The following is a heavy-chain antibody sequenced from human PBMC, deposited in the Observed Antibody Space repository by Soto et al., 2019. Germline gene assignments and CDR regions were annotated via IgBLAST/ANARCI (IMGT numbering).Heavy chain of an antibody. CDR3: AKDIVVVPAYGGMDV. D-gene: IGHD2-2*01. J-gene: IGHJ6*02. CDR1: GFTFSSYG. Sequence: ESGGGVVQPGRSLRLSCAASGFTFSSYGMHWVRQAPGKGLEWVAVISYDGSNKYYADSVKGRFTISRDNSKNTLYLQMNSLRAEDTAVYYCAKDIVVVPAYGGMDVWGQGTTVT. V-gene: IGHV3-30*18. CDR2: ISYDGSNK.